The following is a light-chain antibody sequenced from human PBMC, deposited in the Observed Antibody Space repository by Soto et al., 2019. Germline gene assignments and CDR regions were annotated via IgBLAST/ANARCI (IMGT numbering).Light chain of an antibody. J-gene: IGKJ5*01. Sequence: IVMTHSPCTLSLSPWYRATLSCMSSQTISSGFLAWYQQKVGQAPRLLIYGASNRATGVPDRFSGSGSGTDFSLTISRLEPEDFAVYHCQQYSSSPRTFGQGTRLEIK. CDR1: QTISSGF. V-gene: IGKV3-20*01. CDR3: QQYSSSPRT. CDR2: GAS.